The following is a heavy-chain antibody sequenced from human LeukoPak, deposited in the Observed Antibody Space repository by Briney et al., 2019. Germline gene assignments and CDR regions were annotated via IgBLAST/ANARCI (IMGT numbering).Heavy chain of an antibody. CDR3: AKESLAYCGGDCYSEYFQH. D-gene: IGHD2-21*01. V-gene: IGHV3-30*02. Sequence: GGSLRLSCAASGFTFSSYGMHWVRQAPGKGLEWVAFIRYDGSNKYYADSVKGRFTISRDNSKNTLYLQMNSLRAEDTAVYYCAKESLAYCGGDCYSEYFQHWGQGTLVTVSS. J-gene: IGHJ1*01. CDR2: IRYDGSNK. CDR1: GFTFSSYG.